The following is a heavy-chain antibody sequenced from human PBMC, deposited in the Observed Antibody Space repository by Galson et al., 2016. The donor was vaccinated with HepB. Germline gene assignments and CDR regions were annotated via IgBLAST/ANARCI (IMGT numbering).Heavy chain of an antibody. Sequence: SLRLSCAASGFTVNSYGMSWVRQAPGKGLEWVSYICSSTTTRYYAGSVQGRFTISRDNARNSLYLEMNSLRPEDTAVYYCARARTAVAAIIAMFSHRGPYNAMDVWGQGTTVTVTS. CDR3: ARARTAVAAIIAMFSHRGPYNAMDV. D-gene: IGHD6-19*01. CDR2: ICSSTTTR. J-gene: IGHJ6*02. CDR1: GFTVNSYG. V-gene: IGHV3-48*01.